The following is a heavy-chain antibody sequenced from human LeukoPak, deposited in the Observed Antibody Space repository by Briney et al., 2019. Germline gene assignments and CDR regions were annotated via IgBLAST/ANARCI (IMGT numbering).Heavy chain of an antibody. Sequence: GASVKVSCKASGGTFSSYAISWVRQAPGQGFEWMGRIIPILGIANYAQKFQGRVTITADKSTSTAYMELSSLRSEDTAVYYCARGSADSSGYSIHYWGQGTLVTVSS. V-gene: IGHV1-69*04. CDR1: GGTFSSYA. CDR2: IIPILGIA. CDR3: ARGSADSSGYSIHY. J-gene: IGHJ4*02. D-gene: IGHD3-22*01.